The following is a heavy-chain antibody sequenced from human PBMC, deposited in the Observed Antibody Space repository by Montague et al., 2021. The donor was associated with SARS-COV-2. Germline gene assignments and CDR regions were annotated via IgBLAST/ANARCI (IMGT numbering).Heavy chain of an antibody. CDR3: ARVFPRWLQFAPYFDY. D-gene: IGHD5-24*01. CDR1: GFSLSTSGMC. CDR2: IYYSGST. J-gene: IGHJ4*02. V-gene: IGHV4-61*08. Sequence: LVKPTQTLTLTCTFSGFSLSTSGMCVSWIRQPPGKGLEWIGYIYYSGSTNYNPSLKSRVTISVDTSKNQFSLKLSSVTAADTAVYYCARVFPRWLQFAPYFDYWGQGTLVTVSS.